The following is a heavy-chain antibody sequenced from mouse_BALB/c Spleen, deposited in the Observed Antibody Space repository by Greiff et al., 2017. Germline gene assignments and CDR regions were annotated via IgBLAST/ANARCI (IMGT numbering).Heavy chain of an antibody. J-gene: IGHJ4*01. V-gene: IGHV1-7*01. CDR1: GYTFTSYW. Sequence: VKVVESGAELAKPGASVKMSCKASGYTFTSYWMHWVKQRPGQGLEWIGYINPSTGYTEYNQKFKDKATLTADKSSSTAYMQLSSLTSEDSAVYYCARREREGAMDYWGQGTSVTVSS. CDR2: INPSTGYT. CDR3: ARREREGAMDY.